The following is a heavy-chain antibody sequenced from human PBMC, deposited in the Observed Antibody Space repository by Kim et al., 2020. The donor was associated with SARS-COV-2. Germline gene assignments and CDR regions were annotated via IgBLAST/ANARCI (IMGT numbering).Heavy chain of an antibody. Sequence: RFTISRDNAKNSLYLQMNSLRAEDTAVYYCARDPYYYDSSGYYYPYYFDYWGQGTLVTVSS. CDR3: ARDPYYYDSSGYYYPYYFDY. V-gene: IGHV3-7*04. J-gene: IGHJ4*02. D-gene: IGHD3-22*01.